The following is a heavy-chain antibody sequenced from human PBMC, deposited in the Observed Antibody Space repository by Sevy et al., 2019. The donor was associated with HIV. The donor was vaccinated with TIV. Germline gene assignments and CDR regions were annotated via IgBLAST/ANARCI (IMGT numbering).Heavy chain of an antibody. Sequence: SQTLSLTCAISGDSVSSNSAAWNWIRQSPSRGLEWLGRTYYRSKWYNDYAVSVKSRITINPDTSKNQFSLQLNSVTPEDTAVYYCARNPQSCTSTSCHFDYWGQGTLVTVSS. CDR1: GDSVSSNSAA. CDR2: TYYRSKWYN. J-gene: IGHJ4*02. D-gene: IGHD2-2*01. V-gene: IGHV6-1*01. CDR3: ARNPQSCTSTSCHFDY.